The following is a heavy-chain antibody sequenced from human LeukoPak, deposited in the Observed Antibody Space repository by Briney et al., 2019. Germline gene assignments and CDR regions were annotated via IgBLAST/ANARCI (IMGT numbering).Heavy chain of an antibody. D-gene: IGHD3-10*01. Sequence: SVNVSCKASGGTFSSYAISWVRQAPGQGLEWMGGIIPIFGTANYAQKFQGRVTITAVESTSTAYMELSSLRSEDTAVYYCARVIATVPSYYYGMDVWGQGTTVTVSS. J-gene: IGHJ6*02. CDR1: GGTFSSYA. CDR3: ARVIATVPSYYYGMDV. V-gene: IGHV1-69*01. CDR2: IIPIFGTA.